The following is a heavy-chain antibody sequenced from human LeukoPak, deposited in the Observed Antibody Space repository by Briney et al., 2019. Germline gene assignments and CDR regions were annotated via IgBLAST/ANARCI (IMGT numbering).Heavy chain of an antibody. CDR2: ISGSGGST. Sequence: GGSLRLSCAASGFTFSTYGMSWVRQAPGKGLEWVSAISGSGGSTYYADSVKGQFTISRDNSKNTLYLQMNSLRAEDTAVYYCAQGAMVRGARSSNYWGQGTLVTVSS. CDR1: GFTFSTYG. CDR3: AQGAMVRGARSSNY. V-gene: IGHV3-23*01. D-gene: IGHD3-10*01. J-gene: IGHJ4*02.